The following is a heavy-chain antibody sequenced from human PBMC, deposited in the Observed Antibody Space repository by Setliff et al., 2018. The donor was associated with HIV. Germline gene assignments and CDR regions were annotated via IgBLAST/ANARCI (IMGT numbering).Heavy chain of an antibody. V-gene: IGHV1-69*06. CDR3: ARVRSGQAFDL. J-gene: IGHJ4*02. D-gene: IGHD3-3*01. Sequence: SVKVSCKAFGDSFSNYGFGWVRQAPGQGLEWLGGIVPLIDTASNAQKFQGRVTITADKSTSTVYMDLSSLTSEDTAVYYCARVRSGQAFDLWGQGTLVTVPQ. CDR2: IVPLIDTA. CDR1: GDSFSNYG.